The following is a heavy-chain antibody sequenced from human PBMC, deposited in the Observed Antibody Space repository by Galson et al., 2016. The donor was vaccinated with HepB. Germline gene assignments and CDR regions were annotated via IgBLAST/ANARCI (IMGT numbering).Heavy chain of an antibody. Sequence: SVKGRFTISRDNAKQTLFLQMNSLRAEDTAVYYCARELEKWVSTYGAFDSWGQGTLVTVSS. D-gene: IGHD1-26*01. V-gene: IGHV3-21*01. CDR3: ARELEKWVSTYGAFDS. J-gene: IGHJ4*02.